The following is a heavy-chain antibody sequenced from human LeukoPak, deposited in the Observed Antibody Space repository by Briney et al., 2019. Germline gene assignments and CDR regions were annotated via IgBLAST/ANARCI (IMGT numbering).Heavy chain of an antibody. CDR3: VREGEHFDY. J-gene: IGHJ4*02. Sequence: GRSLRLSCAASGFAFTAYLIHWVRRPPGKGLEWVAVMSSDGNAIFYADSVRGRFTISRDNSKNTLYLQVNSLRVEDTAVYYCVREGEHFDYWGQATLVTVSS. CDR2: MSSDGNAI. V-gene: IGHV3-30-3*01. D-gene: IGHD1/OR15-1a*01. CDR1: GFAFTAYL.